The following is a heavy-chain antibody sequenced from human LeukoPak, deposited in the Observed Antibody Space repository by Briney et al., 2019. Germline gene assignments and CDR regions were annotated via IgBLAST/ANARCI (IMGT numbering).Heavy chain of an antibody. CDR3: ARGSPFHLSY. CDR1: GGSFSGYY. CDR2: INHSGST. J-gene: IGHJ4*02. V-gene: IGHV4-34*01. Sequence: PSETLSLTCAVYGGSFSGYYWSWIRQPPGKGLEWIGEINHSGSTNYNPSLQSRVTISVDTSKNQFSLKLSSVTAADTAVYYCARGSPFHLSYWGQGTLVTVSS.